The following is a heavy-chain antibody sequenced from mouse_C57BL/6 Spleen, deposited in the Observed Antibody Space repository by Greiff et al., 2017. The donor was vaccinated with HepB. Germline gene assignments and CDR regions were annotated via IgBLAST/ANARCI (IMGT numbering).Heavy chain of an antibody. J-gene: IGHJ1*03. D-gene: IGHD1-1*01. CDR1: GYSITSAYY. V-gene: IGHV3-6*01. CDR2: ISYDGSN. Sequence: VQLKQSGPGLVKPSQSLSLTCSVTGYSITSAYYWNWIRQFPGNKLEWMGYISYDGSNNYNPSLKNRIPITRDTSKNQFFLKLNSVTTEDTATYYCASTLIYYYGSDWYFDVWGTGTTVTVSS. CDR3: ASTLIYYYGSDWYFDV.